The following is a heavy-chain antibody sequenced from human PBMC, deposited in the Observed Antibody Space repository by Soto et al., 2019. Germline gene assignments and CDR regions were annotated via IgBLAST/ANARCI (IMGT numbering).Heavy chain of an antibody. CDR3: AGMADGYNYHFDY. D-gene: IGHD5-12*01. J-gene: IGHJ4*02. CDR2: ISGSGSYR. Sequence: QVQLVESGGGLVTPGGSLRLSCAASGFTFSDYYMSWIRQAPRKGLEWVSSISGSGSYRTYADSVKGRFSISRDDAKKSLYLQMSSLRAEDTAIYFCAGMADGYNYHFDYWGQGTLVTVSS. CDR1: GFTFSDYY. V-gene: IGHV3-11*06.